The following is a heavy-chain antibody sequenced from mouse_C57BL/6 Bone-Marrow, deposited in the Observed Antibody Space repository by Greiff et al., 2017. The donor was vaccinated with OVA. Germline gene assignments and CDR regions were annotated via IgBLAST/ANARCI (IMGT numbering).Heavy chain of an antibody. Sequence: EVQVVESGGGLVQSGRSLRLSCATSGFTFSDFYMEWVRQAPGKGLEWIAASRNKANDYTTEYSASVKGRFIVSRDTSQSILYLQMNALRAEDTAIYYCARDARETGLGYYAMDYWGQGTSVTVSS. CDR2: SRNKANDYTT. J-gene: IGHJ4*01. D-gene: IGHD2-4*01. V-gene: IGHV7-1*01. CDR1: GFTFSDFY. CDR3: ARDARETGLGYYAMDY.